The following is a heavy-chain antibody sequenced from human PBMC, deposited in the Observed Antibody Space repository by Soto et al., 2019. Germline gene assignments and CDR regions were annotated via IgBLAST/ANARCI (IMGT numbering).Heavy chain of an antibody. Sequence: EVQLVESGGGLVQPGGSLRLSCAASGFIFSNYGMHWVRQAPGTGLEWISYVGASATSRYYADSVKGRFTISRDNAKNSLYLQRTSLRDDDTAVYYCAGALLLGGSSGWGFNYWGQGSLVTVSS. CDR2: VGASATSR. V-gene: IGHV3-48*02. D-gene: IGHD3-22*01. J-gene: IGHJ4*02. CDR3: AGALLLGGSSGWGFNY. CDR1: GFIFSNYG.